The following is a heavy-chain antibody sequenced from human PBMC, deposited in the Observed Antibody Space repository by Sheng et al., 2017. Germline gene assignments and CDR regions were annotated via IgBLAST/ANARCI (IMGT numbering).Heavy chain of an antibody. V-gene: IGHV3-30*02. J-gene: IGHJ4*02. D-gene: IGHD3-16*01. CDR1: GFTFSSYG. CDR2: IRYDGSNK. Sequence: ESGGGVVQPGGSLRLSCAASGFTFSSYGMHWVRQAPGKGLEWVTFIRYDGSNKYYADSVKGRFTISRDNSKNTLYLQMNSLRAEDTAVYYCAKDLEYQWGDYFDYWGQGTLVTVSS. CDR3: AKDLEYQWGDYFDY.